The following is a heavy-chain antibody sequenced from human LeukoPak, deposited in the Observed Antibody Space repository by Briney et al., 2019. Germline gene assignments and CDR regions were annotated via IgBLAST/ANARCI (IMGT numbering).Heavy chain of an antibody. CDR1: GFTFSSYS. D-gene: IGHD3-10*01. J-gene: IGHJ4*02. CDR2: TSSDLNVK. CDR3: AREGYYGSGSPPSLYFDY. V-gene: IGHV3-30*03. Sequence: GGSLRLSCAASGFTFSSYSMNWVRQAPGKGLEWVAVTSSDLNVKLYADSVKGRFTIPRDNSRSTLYLQMNSLRPEDTAIYYCAREGYYGSGSPPSLYFDYWGQGTLVTVSS.